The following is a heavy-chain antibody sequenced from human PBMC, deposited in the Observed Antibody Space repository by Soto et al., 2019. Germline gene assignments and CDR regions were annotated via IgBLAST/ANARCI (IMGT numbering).Heavy chain of an antibody. V-gene: IGHV3-30*18. Sequence: PGGSLRLSCAASGFTFSSYGMHWVRQAPGKGLEWVAVISYDGSNKYYADSVKGRFTISRDNSKNTLYLQMNSLRAEDTAVYYCAKGSNIVLVPAAMASDAFDIWGQGTMVTVSS. D-gene: IGHD2-2*01. CDR3: AKGSNIVLVPAAMASDAFDI. J-gene: IGHJ3*02. CDR2: ISYDGSNK. CDR1: GFTFSSYG.